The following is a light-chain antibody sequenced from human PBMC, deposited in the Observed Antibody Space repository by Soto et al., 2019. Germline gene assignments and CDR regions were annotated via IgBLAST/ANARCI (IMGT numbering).Light chain of an antibody. V-gene: IGLV2-14*01. CDR1: SSDVGTYDY. CDR3: SSYRGTNTRV. Sequence: QSVLTQPASVSGSPGQSITISCTGTSSDVGTYDYVSWYQQHPGKAPKLIVYDVNNRPSGVSNRFSGSKCGNTASLTISGLQAEDEADYYCSSYRGTNTRVFGGGTKLTVL. J-gene: IGLJ3*02. CDR2: DVN.